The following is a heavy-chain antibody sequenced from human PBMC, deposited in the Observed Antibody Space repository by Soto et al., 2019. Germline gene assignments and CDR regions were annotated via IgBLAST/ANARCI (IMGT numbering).Heavy chain of an antibody. CDR3: ARDPGAITVAGKFDY. V-gene: IGHV3-23*01. J-gene: IGHJ4*02. CDR2: ISGSGIST. CDR1: EFTFSSYA. D-gene: IGHD6-19*01. Sequence: EVQLLESGGGLVQPGGSLRLSCAASEFTFSSYAMSWVRQSPGKGLEWVSGISGSGISTYYADSVKGRFSISRDNSKNTLYLQMDSLRAEDTAVYYCARDPGAITVAGKFDYWGQGTLVNVSS.